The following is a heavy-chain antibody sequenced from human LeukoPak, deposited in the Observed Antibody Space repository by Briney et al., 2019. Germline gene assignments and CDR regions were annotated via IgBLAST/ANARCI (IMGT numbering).Heavy chain of an antibody. D-gene: IGHD3-16*02. J-gene: IGHJ3*02. V-gene: IGHV3-21*01. CDR2: ISSSSSYI. Sequence: GGSLRLSCAASGFTFSSYSMNWVRQAPGKGLEWVSSISSSSSYIYYADSVKGRFTISRDNAKNSLYLQMNSLRAEDTAVYYCARDLGWADYVWGSYRYTDAFDIWGQGTMVTVSS. CDR3: ARDLGWADYVWGSYRYTDAFDI. CDR1: GFTFSSYS.